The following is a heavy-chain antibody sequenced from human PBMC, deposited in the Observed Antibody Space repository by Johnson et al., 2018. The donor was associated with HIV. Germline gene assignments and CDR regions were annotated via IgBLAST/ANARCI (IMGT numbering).Heavy chain of an antibody. V-gene: IGHV3-30*19. CDR2: ISYDGSNK. CDR3: ARGDFWSGYPDAFDI. Sequence: QVQLVESGGGVVQPGGSLRLSCAASGFTFSSYGMHWVRQAPGKGLEWVAVISYDGSNKYYADSVKGRFTISRDNSKNTLYLQMNSLRAEDTAVYYCARGDFWSGYPDAFDIWGQGTMVTVSS. CDR1: GFTFSSYG. J-gene: IGHJ3*02. D-gene: IGHD3-3*01.